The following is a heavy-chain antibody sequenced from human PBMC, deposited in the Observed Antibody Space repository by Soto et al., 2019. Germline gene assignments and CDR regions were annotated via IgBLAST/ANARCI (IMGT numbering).Heavy chain of an antibody. CDR2: IYYSGST. J-gene: IGHJ6*03. Sequence: QVQLQESGPGLVKPSETLSLTCTVSGGSISSYYWSWIRQPPGKGLEWIGYIYYSGSTNYNPSLKSRVTISVDTSKNQFSLKLSSVTAADTAVYYCARHRVTSYYYYMDVWGKGTTVTVSS. CDR1: GGSISSYY. D-gene: IGHD2-21*02. CDR3: ARHRVTSYYYYMDV. V-gene: IGHV4-59*08.